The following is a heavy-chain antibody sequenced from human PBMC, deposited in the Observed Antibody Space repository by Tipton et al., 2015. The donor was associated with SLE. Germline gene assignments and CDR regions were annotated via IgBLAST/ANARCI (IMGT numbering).Heavy chain of an antibody. CDR3: AGAVGTAAGLRDY. CDR1: GFSPPRGDY. CDR2: LYHPGDT. D-gene: IGHD6-13*01. J-gene: IGHJ4*02. V-gene: IGHV4-38-2*01. Sequence: TLSLTCAVSGFSPPRGDYWGWFRRPPGQGLEWVGSLYHPGDTYYNPSLKSRLIMSVDASKNQFSLKLSSVTAADAAIYYCAGAVGTAAGLRDYWGQGTLVTVPS.